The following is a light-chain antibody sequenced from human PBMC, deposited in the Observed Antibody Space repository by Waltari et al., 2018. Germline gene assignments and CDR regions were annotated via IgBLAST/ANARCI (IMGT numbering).Light chain of an antibody. CDR1: EYVSMS. V-gene: IGKV3-11*01. J-gene: IGKJ4*01. CDR2: DAS. CDR3: QQRSNWPLT. Sequence: CSSREYVSMSVAWYQQQPGQAPRLLIYDASNRTTGCPARFSGSGSGTDFPLTISSLEPEDCAVFYCQQRSNWPLTFGGGTKVKIK.